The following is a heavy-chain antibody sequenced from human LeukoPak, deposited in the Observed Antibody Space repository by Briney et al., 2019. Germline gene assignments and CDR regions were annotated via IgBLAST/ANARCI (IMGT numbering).Heavy chain of an antibody. CDR1: GYTFTSHG. V-gene: IGHV1-18*01. Sequence: ASVKVSCKTSGYTFTSHGISWVRQAPGQGLEWMGWIGANNGDTKYAQRMQDRLTMTTDTSTSTAYMDLRSLSSDDTAIYYCARDWPTVIADYWGQGTLVTVSS. D-gene: IGHD4-11*01. CDR2: IGANNGDT. J-gene: IGHJ4*02. CDR3: ARDWPTVIADY.